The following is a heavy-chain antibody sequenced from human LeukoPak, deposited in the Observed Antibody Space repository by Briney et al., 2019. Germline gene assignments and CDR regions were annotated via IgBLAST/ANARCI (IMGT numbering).Heavy chain of an antibody. V-gene: IGHV4-59*01. D-gene: IGHD3-10*01. CDR2: IYYSGST. J-gene: IGHJ5*02. Sequence: SETLSLTCTVSGGSISSYYWSWIRQPPGKGLEWIGYIYYSGSTNYNPSLKSRVTISVDTSKNQFSLKLSSVTAADTAVYYCARDIGDYYGSGSYSFPWFDPWGQGTLVTVSS. CDR3: ARDIGDYYGSGSYSFPWFDP. CDR1: GGSISSYY.